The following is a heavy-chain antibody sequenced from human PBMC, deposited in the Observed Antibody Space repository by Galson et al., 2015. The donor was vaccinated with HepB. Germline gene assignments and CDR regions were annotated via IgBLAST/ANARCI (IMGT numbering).Heavy chain of an antibody. V-gene: IGHV7-4-1*02. D-gene: IGHD1-1*01. Sequence: SVKVSCKASGYTFTSYAMNWVRQAPGQGLEWMGWINTNTGNPTYAQGFTGRFVFSLDTSVSTAYLQISSLKAEDTAVYYCASGAGWNEPPVAFDIWGQGTMVTVSS. J-gene: IGHJ3*02. CDR3: ASGAGWNEPPVAFDI. CDR2: INTNTGNP. CDR1: GYTFTSYA.